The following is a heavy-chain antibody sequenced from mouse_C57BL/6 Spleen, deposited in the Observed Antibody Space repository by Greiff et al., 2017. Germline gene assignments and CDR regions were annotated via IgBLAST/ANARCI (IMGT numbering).Heavy chain of an antibody. CDR1: GFTFTDYY. Sequence: EVHLVESGGGLVQPGGSLSLSCAASGFTFTDYYMSWVRQPPGKALEWLGFIRNKANGYTTEYSASVKGRFTISRDNSQSILYLQMNALRAEDSATYYCARLYGYGGFAYWGQGTLVTVSA. CDR2: IRNKANGYTT. CDR3: ARLYGYGGFAY. J-gene: IGHJ3*01. V-gene: IGHV7-3*01. D-gene: IGHD2-2*01.